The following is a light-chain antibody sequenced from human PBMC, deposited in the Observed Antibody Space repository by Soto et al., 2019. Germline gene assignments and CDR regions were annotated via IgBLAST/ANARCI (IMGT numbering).Light chain of an antibody. Sequence: AIQLTQSPSSLSASVGDRVTITCRASQGISSALAWYQQKPGKAPNLLIYDASTLQGGVPSRFSGSGSGTEFTLTVTSLQPEDFATYFCQQYDKYSTFGHGTKVDIK. J-gene: IGKJ1*01. V-gene: IGKV1D-13*01. CDR2: DAS. CDR1: QGISSA. CDR3: QQYDKYST.